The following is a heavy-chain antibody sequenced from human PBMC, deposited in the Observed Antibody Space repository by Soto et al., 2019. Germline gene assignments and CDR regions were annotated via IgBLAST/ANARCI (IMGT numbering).Heavy chain of an antibody. CDR2: TSGSGTRT. D-gene: IGHD4-17*01. V-gene: IGHV3-23*01. CDR1: GFTFSSYA. CDR3: AKGPDYGDYMTPFDY. Sequence: EVHLLGSGGGLVQPGGSLRLSCAASGFTFSSYAMSWVRQAPGKGLEWVSGTSGSGTRTYYAESVKGRFTISRDNSKNTLYLQMGSLRAEVAAVYYCAKGPDYGDYMTPFDYWGQGTLVTVSS. J-gene: IGHJ4*02.